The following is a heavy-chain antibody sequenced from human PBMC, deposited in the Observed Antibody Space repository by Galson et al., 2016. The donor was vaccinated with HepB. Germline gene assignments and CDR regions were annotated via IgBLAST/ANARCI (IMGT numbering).Heavy chain of an antibody. Sequence: SLRLSCAASGFTFNNYGMTWVRQAPGKGLEVVSSISRSGYSRDYADSVKGRFTISRDNSKNTLSLQMNSLRAEDTAVYYCVQGSTAPAVWGKGTTVTVSS. CDR1: GFTFNNYG. V-gene: IGHV3-23*01. CDR3: VQGSTAPAV. CDR2: ISRSGYSR. D-gene: IGHD1-26*01. J-gene: IGHJ6*04.